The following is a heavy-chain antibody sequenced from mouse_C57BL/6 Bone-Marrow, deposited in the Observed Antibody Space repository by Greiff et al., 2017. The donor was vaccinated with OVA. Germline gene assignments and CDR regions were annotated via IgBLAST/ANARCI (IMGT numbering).Heavy chain of an antibody. CDR3: ARFGALYDDYPWFAY. CDR2: IDPSDSYT. J-gene: IGHJ3*01. D-gene: IGHD2-4*01. CDR1: GYTFTSYW. Sequence: VQLQQPGAELVMPGASVKLSCKASGYTFTSYWMHWVKQRPGQGLEWIGEIDPSDSYTNYNQKFKGKSTLTVDKSSSTAYMQLSSLTSEDSAVYYCARFGALYDDYPWFAYWGQGTLVTVSA. V-gene: IGHV1-69*01.